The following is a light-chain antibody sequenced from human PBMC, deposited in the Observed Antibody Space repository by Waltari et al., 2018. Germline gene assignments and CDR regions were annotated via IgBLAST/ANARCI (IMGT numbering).Light chain of an antibody. V-gene: IGLV2-23*01. CDR2: DST. CDR3: CTYAGSSTYA. J-gene: IGLJ1*01. Sequence: QSALTQPASVSGSPGQSTTISRTGTSNDVGYYSLVSWYQQYPGKAPKLYIYDSTKRPSGVSDRFSGSKSGNTAFLTISGLQAEDEADYHCCTYAGSSTYAFGTGTTVSVL. CDR1: SNDVGYYSL.